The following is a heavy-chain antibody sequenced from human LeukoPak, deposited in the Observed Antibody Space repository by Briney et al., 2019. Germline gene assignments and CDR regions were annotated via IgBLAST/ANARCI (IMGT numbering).Heavy chain of an antibody. D-gene: IGHD1-1*01. CDR3: ARDPGLTTDYYYMDV. V-gene: IGHV1-46*01. CDR1: GYTFTTYY. CDR2: INPTTGST. Sequence: AASVKVSCKASGYTFTTYYIQWVRQAPGQRLEWLGIINPTTGSTTYARKFQGRVTMTRDMSTGTVYMEVSSLRSEDTAVYYCARDPGLTTDYYYMDVWGKGTTVTVSS. J-gene: IGHJ6*03.